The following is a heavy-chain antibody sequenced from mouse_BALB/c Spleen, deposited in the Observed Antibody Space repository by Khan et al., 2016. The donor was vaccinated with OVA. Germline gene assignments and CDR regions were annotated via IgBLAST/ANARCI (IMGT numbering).Heavy chain of an antibody. D-gene: IGHD2-14*01. CDR1: GFSLSRYS. CDR3: ARAYYRYDGYYAMDY. V-gene: IGHV2-6-4*01. CDR2: IWGGGST. Sequence: QVQLKQSGPGLVAPSQSLSITCTVSGFSLSRYSIHWVRQPPGKGLEWLGMIWGGGSTDYNSALKSRLSISKDNYKSQVFLKMNSLQTDDTAMYYCARAYYRYDGYYAMDYWGQGTSVTVSS. J-gene: IGHJ4*01.